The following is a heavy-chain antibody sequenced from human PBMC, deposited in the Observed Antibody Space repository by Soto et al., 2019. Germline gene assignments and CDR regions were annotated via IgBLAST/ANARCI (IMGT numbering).Heavy chain of an antibody. CDR3: AADRGWYRAAGNYYYYYGMDV. CDR2: IVVGSGNT. Sequence: SVKVSCKASGFTFTSSSVQWVRQARGQRLEWIGWIVVGSGNTNYAQKFQERVTITRDMSTSTAYMELSSLRSEDTAVYYCAADRGWYRAAGNYYYYYGMDVWGQGTTVTVSS. CDR1: GFTFTSSS. D-gene: IGHD2-15*01. V-gene: IGHV1-58*01. J-gene: IGHJ6*02.